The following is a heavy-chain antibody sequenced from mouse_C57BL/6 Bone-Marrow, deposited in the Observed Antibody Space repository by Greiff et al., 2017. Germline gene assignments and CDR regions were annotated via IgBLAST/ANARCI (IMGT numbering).Heavy chain of an antibody. V-gene: IGHV2-2*01. CDR3: ASYSNYGWFAY. CDR1: GFSLTSYG. CDR2: IWSGGST. J-gene: IGHJ3*01. Sequence: VQLVESGPGLVQPSQSLSITCTVSGFSLTSYGVHWVRQSPGKGLEWLGVIWSGGSTDYNAAFISRLSISNNNSMSQVFFTMNSLQADYTAIYYGASYSNYGWFAYWGQGTLVTVSA. D-gene: IGHD2-5*01.